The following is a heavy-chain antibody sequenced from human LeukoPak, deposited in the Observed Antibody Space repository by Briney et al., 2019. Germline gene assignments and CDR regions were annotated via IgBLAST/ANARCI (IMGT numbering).Heavy chain of an antibody. D-gene: IGHD3-22*01. V-gene: IGHV3-30*03. Sequence: PAGSLRLSCAASGFTFSSYGMHWVRQAPAKRLDWVAVISYDGSNKYYADSVKGRFIISRDNSKNTLSLQMNSLTADDTAVYYCVRGPRYYDDSGFHYGVFDIWGQGTVVTVSS. J-gene: IGHJ3*02. CDR3: VRGPRYYDDSGFHYGVFDI. CDR2: ISYDGSNK. CDR1: GFTFSSYG.